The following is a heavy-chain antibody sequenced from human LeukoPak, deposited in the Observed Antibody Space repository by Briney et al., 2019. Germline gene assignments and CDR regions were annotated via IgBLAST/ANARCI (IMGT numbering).Heavy chain of an antibody. CDR3: ARVVGQLPSWIDP. D-gene: IGHD1-26*01. Sequence: TSSQTLSLTCTVSGGSISSGDYYWSWIRQPPGKGLEWIGYIYYSGSTYYNPSLKSRVTISVDTSKNQFSLKLSSVTAADTAVYYCARVVGQLPSWIDPWGQGTLVTVSS. CDR1: GGSISSGDYY. V-gene: IGHV4-30-4*01. CDR2: IYYSGST. J-gene: IGHJ5*02.